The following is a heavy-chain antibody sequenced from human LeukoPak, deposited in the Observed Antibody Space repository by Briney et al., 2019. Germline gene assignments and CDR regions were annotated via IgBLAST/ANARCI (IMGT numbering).Heavy chain of an antibody. CDR2: LSRSGSTT. V-gene: IGHV3-11*01. Sequence: GGSLRLSCAASGFTFSDLYMSWIRQAPGKGLEWVSYLSRSGSTTYYADSVKGRFTMSRDNAKNSLYLQMNSLRAEDTAVYYCARWTSQAFDIWGQGTMVTVSS. CDR1: GFTFSDLY. CDR3: ARWTSQAFDI. J-gene: IGHJ3*02. D-gene: IGHD3/OR15-3a*01.